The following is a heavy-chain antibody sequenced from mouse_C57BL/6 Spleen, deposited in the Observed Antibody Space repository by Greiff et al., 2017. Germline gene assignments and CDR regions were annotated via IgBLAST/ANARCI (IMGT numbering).Heavy chain of an antibody. D-gene: IGHD2-5*01. V-gene: IGHV3-6*01. CDR1: GYSITSGYY. CDR2: ISYDGSN. CDR3: ERGYYSNYDYAMDY. J-gene: IGHJ4*01. Sequence: ESGPGLVKPSQSLSLTCSVTGYSITSGYYWNWIRQFPGNKLEWMGYISYDGSNNYNPSLKNRISITRDTSKNQFFLKLNSVTTEDTATYYCERGYYSNYDYAMDYWGQGTSVTVSS.